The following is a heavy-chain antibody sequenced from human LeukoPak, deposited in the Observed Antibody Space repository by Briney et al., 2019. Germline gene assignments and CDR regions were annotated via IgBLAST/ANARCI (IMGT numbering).Heavy chain of an antibody. CDR3: ARDRTPPRPNGYYYYYGMDV. Sequence: SETLSLTCAVYGGSFSGYYWSWIRQPPGKGLEWIGEINHSGSTNYNPSLKSRVTISVDTSKNQFSLKLSSVTAADTAVYYCARDRTPPRPNGYYYYYGMDVWGQGTTVTVSS. J-gene: IGHJ6*02. CDR1: GGSFSGYY. CDR2: INHSGST. V-gene: IGHV4-34*01.